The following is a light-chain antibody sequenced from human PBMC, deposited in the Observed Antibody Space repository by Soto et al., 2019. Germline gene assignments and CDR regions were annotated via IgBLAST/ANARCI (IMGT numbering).Light chain of an antibody. CDR2: AAS. CDR3: QQYNKWPT. Sequence: EIVMTQSPATLSVSPGERATLSCRASQSVSSNLAWYQQKPGQAPRLLIYAASTRATGIPARFTGSGSGTEFTLTISSLQSEDFAVYFCQQYNKWPTFGQGTKVDIK. CDR1: QSVSSN. V-gene: IGKV3-15*01. J-gene: IGKJ1*01.